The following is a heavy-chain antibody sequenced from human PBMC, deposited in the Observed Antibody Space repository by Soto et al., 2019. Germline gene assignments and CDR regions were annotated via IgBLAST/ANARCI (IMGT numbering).Heavy chain of an antibody. V-gene: IGHV4-39*01. CDR1: GGSISSSSYY. CDR3: ARPSITEGSYYYYGMDV. Sequence: PSETLSLTCTVSGGSISSSSYYWGWIRQPPGKGLEWIGSIYYSGSTYYNPSLKSRVTISVDTSKNQFSLKLSSVTAADTAVYYCARPSITEGSYYYYGMDVWGQGTTVTVSS. CDR2: IYYSGST. J-gene: IGHJ6*02. D-gene: IGHD1-20*01.